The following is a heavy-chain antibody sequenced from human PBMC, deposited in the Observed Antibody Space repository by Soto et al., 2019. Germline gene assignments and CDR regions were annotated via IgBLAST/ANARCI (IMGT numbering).Heavy chain of an antibody. D-gene: IGHD4-17*01. V-gene: IGHV3-30-3*01. CDR1: GFTFSSYA. Sequence: QVQLVESGGGVVQPGRSLRLSCAASGFTFSSYAMHWVHQAPGKGLEWVAVISYDGSNKYYADSVKGRFTISRDNSKNALYLQMNSLRAEDTAVYYCARERPHHGDPGRVHYYGMDVWGQGTTVTVSS. CDR3: ARERPHHGDPGRVHYYGMDV. CDR2: ISYDGSNK. J-gene: IGHJ6*02.